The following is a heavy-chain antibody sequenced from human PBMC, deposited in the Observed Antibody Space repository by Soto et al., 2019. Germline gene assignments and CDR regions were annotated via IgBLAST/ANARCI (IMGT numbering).Heavy chain of an antibody. V-gene: IGHV1-69*02. CDR3: ARGSRRHYCSGGSCYHDFDY. J-gene: IGHJ4*02. D-gene: IGHD2-15*01. Sequence: PSLKVSCKASVGTFRHYTISCVRQAPGQCLEGMGRIIPILGIANYAQKFQGRVTITADKSTSTASMELSSLRSEDTAVYYCARGSRRHYCSGGSCYHDFDYWGQGTLVTVSS. CDR1: VGTFRHYT. CDR2: IIPILGIA.